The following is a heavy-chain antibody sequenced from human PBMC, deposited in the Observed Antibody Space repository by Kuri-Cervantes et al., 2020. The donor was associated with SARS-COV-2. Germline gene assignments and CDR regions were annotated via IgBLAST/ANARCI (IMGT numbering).Heavy chain of an antibody. V-gene: IGHV1-3*01. J-gene: IGHJ4*02. CDR1: GYTFTSYA. Sequence: ASVKVSCKASGYTFTSYAMHWVRQAPGQRLEWMGWINAGNGNTKYSQKSQGRVTITADKSTSTAYMELSSLRSEDTAVYYCARDYYYDSSGYYYRFDYWGQGTLVTVSS. CDR3: ARDYYYDSSGYYYRFDY. CDR2: INAGNGNT. D-gene: IGHD3-22*01.